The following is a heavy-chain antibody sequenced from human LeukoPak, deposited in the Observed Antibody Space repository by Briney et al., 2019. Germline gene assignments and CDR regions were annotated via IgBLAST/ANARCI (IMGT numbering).Heavy chain of an antibody. CDR3: ARDQLRYGSGSIDY. D-gene: IGHD3-10*01. V-gene: IGHV4-4*07. Sequence: SETLSLTCTVSGESIKSFYWSWIRQPAGKGLEWIGRIYTSGSTNYNPSLKSRVTMSVDTSKNQFSLKLSSVTAADTAVYYCARDQLRYGSGSIDYWGQGTLVTVSS. J-gene: IGHJ4*02. CDR2: IYTSGST. CDR1: GESIKSFY.